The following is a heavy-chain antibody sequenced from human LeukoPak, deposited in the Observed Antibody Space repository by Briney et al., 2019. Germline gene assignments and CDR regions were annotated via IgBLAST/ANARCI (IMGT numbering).Heavy chain of an antibody. J-gene: IGHJ4*02. D-gene: IGHD3-3*01. CDR1: GFTFSSYA. CDR3: AKKLENDFWSGLSSYFDY. Sequence: GGSLRLSCAASGFTFSSYAMSWVRQAPGKGLEWVSAISGSGGSTYYADSVKGRFTISRDNSKNTLYLQMNSLRAEDTAVYYCAKKLENDFWSGLSSYFDYWGQGTLVTVSS. CDR2: ISGSGGST. V-gene: IGHV3-23*01.